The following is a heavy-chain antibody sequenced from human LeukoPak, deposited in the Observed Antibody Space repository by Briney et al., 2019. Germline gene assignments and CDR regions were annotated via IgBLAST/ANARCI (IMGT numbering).Heavy chain of an antibody. CDR3: ARGALMAPGLFDY. V-gene: IGHV3-11*05. J-gene: IGHJ4*02. D-gene: IGHD1-14*01. CDR2: ISSSGIHT. Sequence: PGGSLRLSCAASEFTFSDNYMSWIRQAPGKGLEWVSYISSSGIHTEYAYSVKGRFTISRDNAKNSLCLQMISLRAEDTAVYYCARGALMAPGLFDYWGQGTLVTVSS. CDR1: EFTFSDNY.